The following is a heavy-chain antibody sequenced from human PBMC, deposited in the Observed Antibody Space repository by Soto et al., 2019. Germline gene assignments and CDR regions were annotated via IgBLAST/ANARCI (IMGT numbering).Heavy chain of an antibody. CDR2: IYYSGST. D-gene: IGHD2-2*01. V-gene: IGHV4-39*01. J-gene: IGHJ5*02. Sequence: SETLSHTCTVSGGSISSSSYYWCWIRQPNKQGLEWIGSIYYSGSTYYNPSLKSPVTISVDTSKNQFSLTLSSVTAADTAVYYCAGHLLKYELQLDRFYTWGKGTLVTV. CDR1: GGSISSSSYY. CDR3: AGHLLKYELQLDRFYT.